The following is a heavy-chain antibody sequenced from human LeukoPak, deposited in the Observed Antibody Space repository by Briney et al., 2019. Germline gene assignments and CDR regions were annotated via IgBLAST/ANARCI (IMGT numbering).Heavy chain of an antibody. CDR3: ARDNSVGDNAWWFDP. J-gene: IGHJ5*02. CDR2: ISAYNGNT. D-gene: IGHD1-26*01. V-gene: IGHV1-18*01. CDR1: GYTFTSYG. Sequence: ASVKVSCKASGYTFTSYGISWVRQAPGQGLEWMGWISAYNGNTNYAQKLQGRVTMTTDTSTSTAYMELRSLRSEDTAIYYCARDNSVGDNAWWFDPWGQGTLVTVSS.